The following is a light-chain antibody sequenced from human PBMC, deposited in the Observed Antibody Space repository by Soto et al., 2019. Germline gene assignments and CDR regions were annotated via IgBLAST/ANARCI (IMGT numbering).Light chain of an antibody. CDR1: GSEVGGYKY. J-gene: IGLJ1*01. V-gene: IGLV2-14*01. CDR2: DVS. Sequence: SVMTQPASVSGAPGQSIAISCTGTGSEVGGYKYVSWYQQLPGKAPKLMIYDVSYRPSGVSDRFSGSKSGSTASLIISGLQAEDEADYYCSSYASSSPFVFGTGTKVTVL. CDR3: SSYASSSPFV.